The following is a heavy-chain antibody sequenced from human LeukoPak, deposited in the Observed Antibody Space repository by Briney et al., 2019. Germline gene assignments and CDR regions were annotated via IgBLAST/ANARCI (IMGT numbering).Heavy chain of an antibody. CDR3: AREEAGFFGPFLPDY. D-gene: IGHD6-19*01. Sequence: PSETLSLTCTVSGDSISSYYWSWIRQPPGKGLEWIGYIYYSGSTNYNPSLKSRVTISVDTSKNQFSLKLSPVTAADTAMYYCAREEAGFFGPFLPDYWGQGTLVTVSS. V-gene: IGHV4-59*12. CDR1: GDSISSYY. CDR2: IYYSGST. J-gene: IGHJ4*02.